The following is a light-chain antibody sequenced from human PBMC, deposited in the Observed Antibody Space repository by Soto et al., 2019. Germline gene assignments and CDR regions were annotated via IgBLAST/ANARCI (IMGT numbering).Light chain of an antibody. J-gene: IGKJ2*01. CDR3: QQSYTTPYT. CDR2: TAS. Sequence: DIQMTQSPSSLSASVGDRVTVTCRASQSIGTNVNWYQQKPRKAPYLLIYTASRLQSGVPSKFSGSGFGTDFTLTISSLPPEDFATYYCQQSYTTPYTFGQGTKLEIK. CDR1: QSIGTN. V-gene: IGKV1-39*01.